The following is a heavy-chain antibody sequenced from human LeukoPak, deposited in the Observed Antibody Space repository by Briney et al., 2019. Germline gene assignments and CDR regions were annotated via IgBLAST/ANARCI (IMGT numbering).Heavy chain of an antibody. D-gene: IGHD6-19*01. V-gene: IGHV4-59*08. Sequence: SETLSLTCTVSGGSISSYYWSWIRQPPGKGLEWIGYVYYSGSTNYNPSLKSRVTISVDTSKNQFSLKLSSVTAADTAVYYCARGSGWYYYWGQGTLVTVSS. CDR3: ARGSGWYYY. J-gene: IGHJ4*02. CDR1: GGSISSYY. CDR2: VYYSGST.